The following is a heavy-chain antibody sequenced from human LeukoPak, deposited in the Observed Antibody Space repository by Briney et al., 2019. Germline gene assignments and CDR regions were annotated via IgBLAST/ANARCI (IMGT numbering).Heavy chain of an antibody. CDR1: GFTFDDYG. CDR2: INWNGGST. CDR3: ARDLGYCSSTSCPTPGFDI. D-gene: IGHD2-2*01. Sequence: AGGSLRLSCAASGFTFDDYGMSWVRHAPGKGLEWVSGINWNGGSTVYADSVKGRFTISRDNAKNSLYLQMNSLRAEDTALYYCARDLGYCSSTSCPTPGFDIWGQGTMVTVSS. V-gene: IGHV3-20*04. J-gene: IGHJ3*02.